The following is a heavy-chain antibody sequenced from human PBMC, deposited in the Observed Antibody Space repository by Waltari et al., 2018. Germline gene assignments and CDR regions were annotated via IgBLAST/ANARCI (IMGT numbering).Heavy chain of an antibody. CDR1: GFTFSSYG. V-gene: IGHV3-33*01. D-gene: IGHD5-12*01. J-gene: IGHJ4*02. CDR2: IWYDGSNK. CDR3: ARERDGYNPFDY. Sequence: QVQLVESGGGVVQPGRSLRLSCAASGFTFSSYGLHWVRQAPGKGLEWVAVIWYDGSNKYYADSVNSRFTISRDNSKNTLYRQMNILRSEDTAVYYCARERDGYNPFDYWGQGTLVTVSS.